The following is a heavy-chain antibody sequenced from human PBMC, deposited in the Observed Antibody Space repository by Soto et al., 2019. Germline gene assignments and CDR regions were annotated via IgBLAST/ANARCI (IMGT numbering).Heavy chain of an antibody. CDR2: INDSGNI. V-gene: IGHV4-34*01. CDR1: GGSFSGYQ. D-gene: IGHD3-10*01. CDR3: ARGLILWFGELSRRGGYYYYMDV. Sequence: QVQLQQWGAGLLKPSETLSLTCAVYGGSFSGYQWTWIRQTPGKRLEWIGEINDSGNINYNPSLKSRVTFLVDTPKKKISLKLSSVTAADTAVYYCARGLILWFGELSRRGGYYYYMDVWGKGTTVTVSS. J-gene: IGHJ6*03.